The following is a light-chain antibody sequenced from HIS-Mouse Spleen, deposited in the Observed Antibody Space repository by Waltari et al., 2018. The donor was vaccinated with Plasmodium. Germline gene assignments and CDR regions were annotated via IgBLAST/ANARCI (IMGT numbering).Light chain of an antibody. V-gene: IGLV3-1*01. CDR1: KLGANY. J-gene: IGLJ2*01. Sequence: SNELTQPPPLSVSPEPTTSTTSPGAKLGANYACWYQQKPGQSPVLVIYQDSKRPSGIPERFSGSNSGNTATLTISGTQAMDEADYYCQAWDSSTVVFGGGTKLTVL. CDR3: QAWDSSTVV. CDR2: QDS.